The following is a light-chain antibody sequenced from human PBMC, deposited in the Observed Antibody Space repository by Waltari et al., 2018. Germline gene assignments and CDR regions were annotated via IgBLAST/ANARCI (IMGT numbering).Light chain of an antibody. CDR3: QQSYTTPRT. CDR2: AAS. Sequence: DIQMTQSPSSMSASAGERVTITCRASRSIGTYLIWYQHKPGRAPELLIYAASTLQGGVPSRFSGSGSETHFTLAISSLQREDFATYYCQQSYTTPRTFGQGTKVEIK. J-gene: IGKJ1*01. V-gene: IGKV1-39*01. CDR1: RSIGTY.